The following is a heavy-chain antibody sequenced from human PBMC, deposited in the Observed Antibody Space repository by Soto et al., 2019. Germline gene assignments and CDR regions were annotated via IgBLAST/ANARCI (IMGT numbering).Heavy chain of an antibody. J-gene: IGHJ4*02. CDR3: AKDGGEGGFDY. V-gene: IGHV3-30*18. Sequence: QVQLVESGGGVVQPGRSLRLSCAASGFTFSSYGMHWVRQAPGKGLEWVAVISYDGSNKYYADSVKGRFTISRDNSKNTLYLQMNSLRAEDTAVYYWAKDGGEGGFDYWGQGTLVTVSS. CDR2: ISYDGSNK. D-gene: IGHD2-21*01. CDR1: GFTFSSYG.